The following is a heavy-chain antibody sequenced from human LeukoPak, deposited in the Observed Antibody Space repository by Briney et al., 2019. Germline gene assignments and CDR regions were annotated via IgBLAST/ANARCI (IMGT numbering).Heavy chain of an antibody. J-gene: IGHJ5*02. CDR1: GASVTSGGHY. Sequence: SQTLSLTCNVSGASVTSGGHYWSWIRQPPGKGLEWIGYIYQSGSTSYNPSLKSRVTISVDTSKNQFSLKLRSVTAADTAVYYCARRSHYSTSSGASAWGQGTLVTVSS. D-gene: IGHD6-6*01. CDR2: IYQSGST. CDR3: ARRSHYSTSSGASA. V-gene: IGHV4-30-2*01.